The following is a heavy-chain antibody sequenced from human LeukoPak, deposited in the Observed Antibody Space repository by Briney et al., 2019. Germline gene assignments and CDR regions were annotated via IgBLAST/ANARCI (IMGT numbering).Heavy chain of an antibody. CDR1: GGSISSSSYY. CDR3: ARQPHYYYYYMDV. V-gene: IGHV4-39*01. Sequence: SETLSLTCTVSGGSISSSSYYWGWIRQPPGKGLEWIGTIYYSGSTYCNPSLKSRVIISVDTSKNQFSLKLSSVPAADTAVYYCARQPHYYYYYMDVWGKGTTVTVSS. J-gene: IGHJ6*03. CDR2: IYYSGST.